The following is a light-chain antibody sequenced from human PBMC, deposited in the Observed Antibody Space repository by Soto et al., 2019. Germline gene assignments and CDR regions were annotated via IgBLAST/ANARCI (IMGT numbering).Light chain of an antibody. J-gene: IGKJ4*01. Sequence: EIVLTQSPGTLSLSPGERATLSCRASQSVSSSYLAWYQQKPGQAPRLLIYGASSRATGIPDRFSGSGSGTDFTLTISRLEPGDFAVYYCQQYGSSRITFGGGTKVEIK. V-gene: IGKV3-20*01. CDR2: GAS. CDR1: QSVSSSY. CDR3: QQYGSSRIT.